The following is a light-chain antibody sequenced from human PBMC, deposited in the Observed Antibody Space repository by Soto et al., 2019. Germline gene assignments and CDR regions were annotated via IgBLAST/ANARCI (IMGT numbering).Light chain of an antibody. J-gene: IGLJ1*01. CDR2: EVN. CDR1: ISDIGDYDY. V-gene: IGLV2-14*01. CDR3: LSFTTTSTHV. Sequence: QSSLTLPASLYGPPGQSITISCTGTISDIGDYDYVSWFQQHPGKAPKLMISEVNNRPSGVSNRFSGSKSGNTAYLTISGLQVEDEAEYFCLSFTTTSTHVFGTGTKVTVL.